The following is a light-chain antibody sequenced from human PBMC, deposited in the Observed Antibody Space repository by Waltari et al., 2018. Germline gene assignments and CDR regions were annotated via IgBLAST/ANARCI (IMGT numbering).Light chain of an antibody. CDR1: RSNIRNHY. V-gene: IGLV1-47*01. J-gene: IGLJ3*02. CDR2: GNN. CDR3: AAWDDSLSGRV. Sequence: QSVFTQPPAASGTPGLGATIPCSGRRSNIRNHYVYWSQQPPGTAPKPLIYGNNRRPSGVPDLFSGSKSGTSASLAISGIRAEDEADYYCAAWDDSLSGRVFGGGTKVNVL.